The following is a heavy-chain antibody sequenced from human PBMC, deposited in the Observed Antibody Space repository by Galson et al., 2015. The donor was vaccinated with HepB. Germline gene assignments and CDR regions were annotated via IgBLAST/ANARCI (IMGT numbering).Heavy chain of an antibody. CDR1: GFTFSSYG. Sequence: SLRLSCAASGFTFSSYGMHWVRQAPGKGLEWVAVISYDGSNKYYADSVEGRFTISRDNSKNTLYLQMNSLRAEDTAVYYCAKDRSASYGSDPDFDYWGQGTLVTVSS. J-gene: IGHJ4*02. D-gene: IGHD3-10*01. CDR2: ISYDGSNK. CDR3: AKDRSASYGSDPDFDY. V-gene: IGHV3-30*18.